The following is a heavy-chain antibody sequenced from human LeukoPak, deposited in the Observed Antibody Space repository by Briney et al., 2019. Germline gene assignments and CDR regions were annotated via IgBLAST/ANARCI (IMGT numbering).Heavy chain of an antibody. CDR2: ISYDGSNK. V-gene: IGHV3-30*04. CDR3: AKVGTLPAAIAEFDY. J-gene: IGHJ4*02. CDR1: GFTFSSYA. Sequence: GGSLRLSCAASGFTFSSYAMHWVRQAPGKGLEWVAVISYDGSNKYYADSVKGRFTISRDNSKNTLYLQMNSLRAEDTAVYYCAKVGTLPAAIAEFDYWGQGTLVTVSS. D-gene: IGHD2-2*02.